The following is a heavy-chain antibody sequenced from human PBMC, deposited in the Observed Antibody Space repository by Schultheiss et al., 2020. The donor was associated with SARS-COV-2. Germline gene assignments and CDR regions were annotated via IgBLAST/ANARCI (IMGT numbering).Heavy chain of an antibody. J-gene: IGHJ6*03. D-gene: IGHD2-2*01. CDR3: ARWGLGYCSSTSCRGYYYYYMDV. CDR1: GGSISSYY. CDR2: INHSGST. Sequence: SETLSLTCTVSGGSISSYYWSWIRQAPGKGLEWIGEINHSGSTNYNPSLKSRVTISVDTSKNQFSLKLSSVTAADTAVYYCARWGLGYCSSTSCRGYYYYYMDVWGKGTTVTVSS. V-gene: IGHV4-59*01.